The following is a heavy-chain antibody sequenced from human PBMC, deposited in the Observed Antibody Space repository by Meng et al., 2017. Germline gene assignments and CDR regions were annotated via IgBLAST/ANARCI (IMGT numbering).Heavy chain of an antibody. Sequence: QIRLQQSGPGLVRPSQTLSLICAISGDSVSSNSAAWNWIRQSPSRGLEWLGRAYYRSKWYHDYAESVKSRISIDPDTSKNQFSLQLGSVTPEDSAVYYCARGSYSFDSWGQRTLVTVSS. CDR2: AYYRSKWYH. V-gene: IGHV6-1*01. CDR3: ARGSYSFDS. CDR1: GDSVSSNSAA. J-gene: IGHJ4*02. D-gene: IGHD1-26*01.